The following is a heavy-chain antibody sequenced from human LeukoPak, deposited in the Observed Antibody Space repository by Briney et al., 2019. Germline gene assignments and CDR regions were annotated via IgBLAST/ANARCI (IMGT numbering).Heavy chain of an antibody. Sequence: PSETLSLTCTVSGGSISSGGYYWSWIRQPPGKGLEWIGYIYHSGSTYYNPSLKSRVTTSVDRSKNQFSLKLSSVTAADTAVYYCARGYSGTSRYFDYWGQGTLVTVSS. CDR1: GGSISSGGYY. CDR3: ARGYSGTSRYFDY. V-gene: IGHV4-30-2*01. J-gene: IGHJ4*02. CDR2: IYHSGST. D-gene: IGHD1-26*01.